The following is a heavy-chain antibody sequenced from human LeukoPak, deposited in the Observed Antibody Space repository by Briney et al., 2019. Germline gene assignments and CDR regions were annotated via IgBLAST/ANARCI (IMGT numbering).Heavy chain of an antibody. J-gene: IGHJ6*03. CDR3: ARASTYSCGYNYCYYMGV. CDR2: VDYGGST. CDR1: GGFISSHY. Sequence: SETLSLTCTVSGGFISSHYWSWIRQPPGKGLEWIGYVDYGGSTSYNPSLKSRVTISIHTSKNQFSLKLSSVTAADTAVYYCARASTYSCGYNYCYYMGVWGKGTTVTVSS. D-gene: IGHD5-18*01. V-gene: IGHV4-59*11.